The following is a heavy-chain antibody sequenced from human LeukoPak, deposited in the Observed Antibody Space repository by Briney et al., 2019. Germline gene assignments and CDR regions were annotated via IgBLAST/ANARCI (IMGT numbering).Heavy chain of an antibody. D-gene: IGHD6-19*01. CDR1: GFTFDDYA. CDR2: ISWNSGSI. J-gene: IGHJ4*02. Sequence: PGGSLRLSCAASGFTFDDYAMHWVRQAPGKGLEWVSGISWNSGSIGYVDSVKGRFTISRDNAENSLYLQMNSLRAGDTALYYCAKGDSSPYSSGWLRNPFDYWGQGTLVTVSA. V-gene: IGHV3-9*01. CDR3: AKGDSSPYSSGWLRNPFDY.